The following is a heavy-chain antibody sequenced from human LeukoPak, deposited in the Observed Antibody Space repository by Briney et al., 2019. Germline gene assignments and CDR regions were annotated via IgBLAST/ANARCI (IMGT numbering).Heavy chain of an antibody. J-gene: IGHJ5*02. CDR2: MNPNSGNT. CDR1: GYTFTSYD. D-gene: IGHD3-9*01. Sequence: ASVKVSCKPSGYTFTSYDINWVRQATGQGRDWMGWMNPNSGNTRYAQKFQRRVTMTKNTSINTAYMELSSLRSEDTAVYYCARDNYDILTGYSWFDPWGQGTLVTVSS. V-gene: IGHV1-8*02. CDR3: ARDNYDILTGYSWFDP.